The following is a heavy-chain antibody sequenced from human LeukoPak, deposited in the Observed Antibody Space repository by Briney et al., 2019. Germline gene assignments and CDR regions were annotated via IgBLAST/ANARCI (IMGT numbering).Heavy chain of an antibody. CDR2: IYSGGST. J-gene: IGHJ6*03. D-gene: IGHD1-1*01. CDR1: GFTFSSYS. CDR3: ARGERTYYYYYMDV. V-gene: IGHV3-53*01. Sequence: GGSLRLSCAASGFTFSSYSMNWVRQAPGKGLEWVSVIYSGGSTYYADSVKGRFTISRDNSKNTLYLQMNSLRAEDTAVYYCARGERTYYYYYMDVWGKGTTVTISS.